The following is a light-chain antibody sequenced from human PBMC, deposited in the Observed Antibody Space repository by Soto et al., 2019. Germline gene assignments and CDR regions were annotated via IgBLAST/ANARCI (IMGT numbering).Light chain of an antibody. J-gene: IGKJ5*01. CDR1: QSVSSN. CDR3: QQRSNPIT. V-gene: IGKV3-11*01. Sequence: IVMTQSPATLSVCPGERATLTCRASQSVSSNLAWYQQKPGQAPRLLIYGASTRATGIPARFSGSGSGTDFTLTISSLEPEDFAVYYCQQRSNPITFGQGTRLEFK. CDR2: GAS.